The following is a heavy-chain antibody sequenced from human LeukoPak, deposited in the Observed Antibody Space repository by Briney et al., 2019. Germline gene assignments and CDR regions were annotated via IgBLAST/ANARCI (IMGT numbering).Heavy chain of an antibody. D-gene: IGHD6-19*01. J-gene: IGHJ5*02. Sequence: PSETLSLTCTVSGGSISSSNCYWGWIRQPPGKGLEWIGSIYYSGSTYYNPSPKSRVTISVDTSKNQFSLKLTSVTAADTAVYYCARHLRPGAVAGQTAHAWGQGTLVTVSS. CDR1: GGSISSSNCY. CDR2: IYYSGST. V-gene: IGHV4-39*01. CDR3: ARHLRPGAVAGQTAHA.